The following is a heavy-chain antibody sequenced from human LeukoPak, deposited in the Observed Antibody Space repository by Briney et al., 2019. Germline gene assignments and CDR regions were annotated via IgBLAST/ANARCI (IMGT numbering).Heavy chain of an antibody. CDR3: ARGYCTGDICSGAWFDP. D-gene: IGHD2-8*02. CDR1: GFTFTGYH. V-gene: IGHV1-2*02. Sequence: ASVTVSCKASGFTFTGYHIHWVRQAPGHGLEWMGWINPNSGGTNYAQKFQGRVTMTRDTSISTAYIELNRLRSDDTAVYYCARGYCTGDICSGAWFDPWGRGTLVTVSS. CDR2: INPNSGGT. J-gene: IGHJ5*02.